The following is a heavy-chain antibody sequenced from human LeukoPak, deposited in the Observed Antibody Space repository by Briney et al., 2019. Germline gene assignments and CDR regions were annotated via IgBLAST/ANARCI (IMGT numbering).Heavy chain of an antibody. D-gene: IGHD3-9*01. Sequence: SQTLSLTYAISGDSVSSNNGAWNWIRQSPSRGLEWLGRTYYRSKWYNDYAGSLMSRITISPDTSKNQFSLQVYSVTPEDTAVYYCARDAGTTGWHTYDFWGQGTLVTVSS. CDR3: ARDAGTTGWHTYDF. CDR2: TYYRSKWYN. V-gene: IGHV6-1*01. J-gene: IGHJ4*02. CDR1: GDSVSSNNGA.